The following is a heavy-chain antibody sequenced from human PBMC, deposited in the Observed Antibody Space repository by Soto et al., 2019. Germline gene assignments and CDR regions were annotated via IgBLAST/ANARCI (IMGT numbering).Heavy chain of an antibody. CDR2: INSDGSST. D-gene: IGHD6-6*01. Sequence: GGSLRLSCAASGFTFSSYWMHWVRQAPGKGLVWVSRINSDGSSTSYADSVKGRFTISRDNAKNTLYLQMNSLRAEDTAVYYCAVAAPGGYYYYYYMDVWGKGTTVTVSS. V-gene: IGHV3-74*01. CDR3: AVAAPGGYYYYYYMDV. CDR1: GFTFSSYW. J-gene: IGHJ6*03.